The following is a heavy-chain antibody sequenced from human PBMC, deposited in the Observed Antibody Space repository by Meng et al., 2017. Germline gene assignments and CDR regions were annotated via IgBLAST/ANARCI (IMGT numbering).Heavy chain of an antibody. CDR1: CCSSSDCD. J-gene: IGHJ5*02. CDR3: ARLVAGTFGQLFDP. Sequence: FVLPWTGLEMLVAEVKFSPNVFCCSSSDCDMNRVRQAPGQGLEWMGLIKTNTGNTTYAQGFTGRFVFSLDTSVRTAYLQISSLKAEDTAVYYCARLVAGTFGQLFDPWGQGTLVTVSS. CDR2: IKTNTGNT. D-gene: IGHD2-15*01. V-gene: IGHV7-4-1*02.